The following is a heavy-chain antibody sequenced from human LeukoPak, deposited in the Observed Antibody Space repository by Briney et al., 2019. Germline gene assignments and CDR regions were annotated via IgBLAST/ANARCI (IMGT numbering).Heavy chain of an antibody. J-gene: IGHJ4*02. CDR2: IYYSGST. V-gene: IGHV4-59*01. D-gene: IGHD5-24*01. CDR1: GGSISSYY. Sequence: ASETLSLTCTVSGGSISSYYWSWIRQPPGKGLEWIGYIYYSGSTNYNPSPKSRVTISVDTSKSQFSLKLSSVTAADTAVYYCARDLSRRDGYNYDGVAFDYWGQGTLVTVSS. CDR3: ARDLSRRDGYNYDGVAFDY.